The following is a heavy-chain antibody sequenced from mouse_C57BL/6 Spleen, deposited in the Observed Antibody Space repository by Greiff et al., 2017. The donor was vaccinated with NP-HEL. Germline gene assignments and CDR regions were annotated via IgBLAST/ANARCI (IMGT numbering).Heavy chain of an antibody. CDR1: GFNIKDYY. D-gene: IGHD1-1*01. J-gene: IGHJ3*01. V-gene: IGHV14-1*01. Sequence: VQLQQSGAELVRPGASVKLSCTASGFNIKDYYMHWVKQRPEQGLEWIGRIDPEDGDTDYATKFQGKATMTKDTSSNTAYLQLSSLTSEDTAVYDCTTYYALAYWGQGTLVTVSA. CDR3: TTYYALAY. CDR2: IDPEDGDT.